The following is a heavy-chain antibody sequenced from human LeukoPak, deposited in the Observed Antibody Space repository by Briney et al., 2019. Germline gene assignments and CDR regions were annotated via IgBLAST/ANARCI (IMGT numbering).Heavy chain of an antibody. CDR2: ISGSGDST. Sequence: GGSLRLSCAASGFTFSSYAMSWVRQAPGKGLEWVSAISGSGDSTYYADSVKGRFTISRDNSENTLYLQMNSLRAEDTAVYYCAKAGDSSSSPLFLDWGQGTLVTVSS. CDR1: GFTFSSYA. CDR3: AKAGDSSSSPLFLD. J-gene: IGHJ4*02. V-gene: IGHV3-23*01. D-gene: IGHD6-6*01.